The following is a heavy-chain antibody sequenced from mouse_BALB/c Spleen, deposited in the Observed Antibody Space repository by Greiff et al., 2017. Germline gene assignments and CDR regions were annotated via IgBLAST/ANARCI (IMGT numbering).Heavy chain of an antibody. CDR2: INPGSGGT. CDR3: ARSYDGYYDY. D-gene: IGHD2-3*01. CDR1: GYAFTNYL. V-gene: IGHV1-54*01. Sequence: VMLVESGAELVRPGTSVKVSCKASGYAFTNYLIEWVKQRPGQGLEWIGVINPGSGGTNYNEKFKGKATLTADKSSSTAYMQLSSLTSDDSAVYFCARSYDGYYDYWGQGTTLTVSS. J-gene: IGHJ2*01.